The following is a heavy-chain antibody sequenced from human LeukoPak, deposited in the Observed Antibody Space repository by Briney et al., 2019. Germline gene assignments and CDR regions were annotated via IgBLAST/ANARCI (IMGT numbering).Heavy chain of an antibody. V-gene: IGHV4-34*01. J-gene: IGHJ6*02. CDR3: ATAPFVSPDRIVGAPRPYYYYGMDV. D-gene: IGHD1-26*01. CDR2: INHSGST. CDR1: GGSFSGYY. Sequence: SETLSLTCAVYGGSFSGYYWSWIRQPPGKGLEWIGEINHSGSTNYNPSLKSRVTISVDTSKNQFSLKLSSVTAADTAVYYCATAPFVSPDRIVGAPRPYYYYGMDVWGQGTTVTVSS.